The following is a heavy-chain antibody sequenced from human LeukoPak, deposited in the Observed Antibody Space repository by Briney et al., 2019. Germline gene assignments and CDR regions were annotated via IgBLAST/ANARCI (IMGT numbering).Heavy chain of an antibody. V-gene: IGHV3-7*01. CDR3: ARFHYDETLFGMDV. CDR1: GFTFSRYW. D-gene: IGHD4-17*01. Sequence: PGGPLRLSCVASGFTFSRYWMSWVRQAPEKGLEWVANIKEDGSEIYYLDAMKGRFTISRDNAKNSLYLQMNSLRAEDTAVYYCARFHYDETLFGMDVWGQGTMVTVSS. CDR2: IKEDGSEI. J-gene: IGHJ6*02.